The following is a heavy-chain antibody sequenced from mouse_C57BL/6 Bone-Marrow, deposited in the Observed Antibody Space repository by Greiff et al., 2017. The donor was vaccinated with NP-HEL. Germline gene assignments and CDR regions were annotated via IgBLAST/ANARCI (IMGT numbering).Heavy chain of an antibody. CDR1: GYAFTNYL. J-gene: IGHJ4*01. CDR2: INPGSGGT. V-gene: IGHV1-54*01. D-gene: IGHD2-2*01. CDR3: AREGGYGYDEGRGAMDY. Sequence: VQGVESGAELVRPGTSVKVSCKASGYAFTNYLIEWVKQRPGQGLEWIGVINPGSGGTNYNEKFKGKATLTADKSSSTAYMQLSSLTSEDSAVYFCAREGGYGYDEGRGAMDYWGQGTSVTVSS.